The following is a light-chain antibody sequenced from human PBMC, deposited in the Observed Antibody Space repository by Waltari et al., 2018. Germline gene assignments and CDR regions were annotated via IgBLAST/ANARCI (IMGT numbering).Light chain of an antibody. CDR2: EDT. CDR1: SSDVGRYTL. CDR3: CSYTLTNTWL. Sequence: QSALTQPASVSGSPGQPITISCTGPSSDVGRYTLVSWYRQPPGEAPRVIIFEDTKRPSGVSNRFSGSKSGNTASLTISGLQAEDEADYYCCSYTLTNTWLFCGGTKLTVL. J-gene: IGLJ3*02. V-gene: IGLV2-23*01.